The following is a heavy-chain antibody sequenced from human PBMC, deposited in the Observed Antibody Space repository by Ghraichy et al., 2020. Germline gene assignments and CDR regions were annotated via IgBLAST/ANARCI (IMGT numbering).Heavy chain of an antibody. V-gene: IGHV3-23*01. CDR3: AKPNSRNIPSTRLFQY. D-gene: IGHD1-1*01. CDR2: MSDDGGTT. CDR1: GFRLSSYA. J-gene: IGHJ4*02. Sequence: GGSLRLSCATSGFRLSSYAMSWVRQAPGKGLEWVSIMSDDGGTTHYADSVKGRFTISRDTSKNTLYLQMNSLSAEDTAVYYCAKPNSRNIPSTRLFQYWGQGTLVTISS.